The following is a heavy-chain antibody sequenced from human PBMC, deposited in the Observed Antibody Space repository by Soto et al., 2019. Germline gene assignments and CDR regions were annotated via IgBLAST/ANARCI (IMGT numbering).Heavy chain of an antibody. D-gene: IGHD4-4*01. CDR3: AARQTHDYNNEEPSTLFIGVSLDHPR. CDR2: ISDGGGST. CDR1: GFTFDRYA. V-gene: IGHV3-23*01. Sequence: GGSLRRSCAASGFTFDRYAMSWVRQAPGKGLEWVSGISDGGGSTDYADFVKGRFTISRDNSKNTLFLQMNSLRAEDTAVYFCAARQTHDYNNEEPSTLFIGVSLDHPRWGQVILVTFSS. J-gene: IGHJ4*02.